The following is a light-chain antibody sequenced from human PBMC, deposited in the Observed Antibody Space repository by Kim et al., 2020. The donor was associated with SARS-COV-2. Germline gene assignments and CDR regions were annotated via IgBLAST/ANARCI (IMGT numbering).Light chain of an antibody. CDR3: QQYGRSPGT. CDR2: GAS. Sequence: SPGERATLSCRASQSVSSSYIAWYQQKPGQAPRLLSYGASSRATGIPDRFSGSGSGTDFTLTISRLEPEDFAVYYCQQYGRSPGTFGQGTKVDIK. CDR1: QSVSSSY. V-gene: IGKV3-20*01. J-gene: IGKJ1*01.